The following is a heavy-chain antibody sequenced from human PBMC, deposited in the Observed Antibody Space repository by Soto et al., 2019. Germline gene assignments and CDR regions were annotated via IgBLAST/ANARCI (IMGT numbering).Heavy chain of an antibody. V-gene: IGHV4-34*01. D-gene: IGHD3-10*01. CDR3: ARGSGSGSYYTY. CDR2: INHSGST. J-gene: IGHJ4*02. CDR1: GGSFSGYY. Sequence: SETLSLTCAVYGGSFSGYYWSWIRQPPGKGLEWIGEINHSGSTNYNPSLKSRVTISVDTSKNQFSLKLSSVTAADTAVYYCARGSGSGSYYTYWGQGTLVTVSS.